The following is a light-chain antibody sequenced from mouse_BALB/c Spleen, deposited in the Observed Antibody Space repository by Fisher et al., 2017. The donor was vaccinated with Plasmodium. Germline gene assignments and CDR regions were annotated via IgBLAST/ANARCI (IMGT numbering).Light chain of an antibody. J-gene: IGKJ5*01. V-gene: IGKV5-43*01. CDR1: QTVNNN. CDR3: QQSNSWPLT. CDR2: YTS. Sequence: DIVLTQSTATLSVTPGDSVSLSCRASQTVNNNLHWYQQKSHESPRLLINYTSQSISGIPSRFSGTGSGTDFTLIINRVETEDFGIYFCQQSNSWPLTFGAGTKLELK.